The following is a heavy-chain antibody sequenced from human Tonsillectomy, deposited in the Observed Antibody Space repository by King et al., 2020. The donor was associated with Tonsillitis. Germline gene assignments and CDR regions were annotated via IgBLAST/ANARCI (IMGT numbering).Heavy chain of an antibody. CDR3: VIDMQPYAGGSYFDAFDI. J-gene: IGHJ3*02. CDR2: IKTDGSVK. D-gene: IGHD3-3*01. V-gene: IGHV3-7*03. CDR1: GFTLSNYW. Sequence: VQLVESGGGLVQPGGSLRLSCAASGFTLSNYWMSWVRQAPGKGLEWVANIKTDGSVKHYVDSVKGRFTVSSDNANSSLYLQMDSLGADDTAVYFCVIDMQPYAGGSYFDAFDIWCEGTIVTVSS.